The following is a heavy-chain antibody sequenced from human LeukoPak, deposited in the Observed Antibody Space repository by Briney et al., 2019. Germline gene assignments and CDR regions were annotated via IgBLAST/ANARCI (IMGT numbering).Heavy chain of an antibody. Sequence: PGRSLRLSCVASGITFSSHAMHWVRQGPGKGLDWVSAISGSGGSTYYAESVKGRFTISRDNSKNTLYLQMNSLRAEDTAVYYCAKLGCLIVSVPFAMGVWGQGTTVTVSS. D-gene: IGHD2-8*01. J-gene: IGHJ6*02. CDR1: GITFSSHA. CDR3: AKLGCLIVSVPFAMGV. V-gene: IGHV3-23*01. CDR2: ISGSGGST.